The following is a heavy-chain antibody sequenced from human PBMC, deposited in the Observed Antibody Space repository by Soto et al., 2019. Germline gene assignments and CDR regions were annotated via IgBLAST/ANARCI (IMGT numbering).Heavy chain of an antibody. D-gene: IGHD6-19*01. CDR3: ARVLVGQWLVLDY. J-gene: IGHJ4*02. V-gene: IGHV3-21*01. CDR1: GFTFSSYS. Sequence: GGSLRLSCAASGFTFSSYSMNWVRQAPGKGLEWVSSISSSSSYIYYADSVKGRFTISRDNAKNSLYLQMNSLRAEDTAVYYCARVLVGQWLVLDYWGQGTLVTVSS. CDR2: ISSSSSYI.